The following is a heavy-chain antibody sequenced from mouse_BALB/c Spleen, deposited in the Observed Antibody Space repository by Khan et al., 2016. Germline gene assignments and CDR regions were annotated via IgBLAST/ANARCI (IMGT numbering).Heavy chain of an antibody. CDR3: ARHYGNYERGWFAY. D-gene: IGHD2-1*01. V-gene: IGHV5-17*02. Sequence: EVELVESGGGLVQPGGSRKLSCAASGFTFSSFGMHWVRRAPEKGLEWVAYISSGSSAIYYEDTVKGRFTISRDNPKNTLFLQMTSLRSEDTAMYYCARHYGNYERGWFAYWGQGTLVTVSA. J-gene: IGHJ3*01. CDR1: GFTFSSFG. CDR2: ISSGSSAI.